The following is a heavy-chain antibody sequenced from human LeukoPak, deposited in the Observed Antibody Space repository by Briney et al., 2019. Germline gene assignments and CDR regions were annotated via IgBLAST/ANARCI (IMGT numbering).Heavy chain of an antibody. CDR3: TSTPPRVEKWELPLTD. CDR2: ISYDGSNK. D-gene: IGHD1-26*01. CDR1: GFTFSSYA. Sequence: GGSLRLSCAASGFTFSSYAMHGVRQAPGKGLEWVAVISYDGSNKYYADSVKGRFTISRDNSKNTPYPQMNSLRAEDTAVYYCTSTPPRVEKWELPLTDWGQGSLVTVSS. J-gene: IGHJ4*02. V-gene: IGHV3-30-3*01.